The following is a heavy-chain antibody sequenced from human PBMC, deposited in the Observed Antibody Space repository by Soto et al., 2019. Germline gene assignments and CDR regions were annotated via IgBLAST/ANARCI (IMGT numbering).Heavy chain of an antibody. D-gene: IGHD3-3*01. V-gene: IGHV2-5*02. CDR3: AHRILRTVFGLVTTTAIYFDF. J-gene: IGHJ4*02. CDR1: GFSVTTSGVG. CDR2: IYWDDDK. Sequence: KESGPTVVKPAETLTLTCTFSGFSVTTSGVGVGWIRQSPGKAPEWLALIYWDDDKRYSASLKSRLTITKDTSKNQVVLTMASVDPADTATYYCAHRILRTVFGLVTTTAIYFDFWGQGTPVVVSS.